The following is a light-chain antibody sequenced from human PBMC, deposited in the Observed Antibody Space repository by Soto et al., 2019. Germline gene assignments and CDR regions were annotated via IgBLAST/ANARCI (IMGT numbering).Light chain of an antibody. V-gene: IGLV2-8*01. Sequence: QSALTQPPSASGSPGQSVTISCTGTKNDVGFYDFFSWYQHHPGKAPRLIIYEVVQRPSGVPDRFSGSKSGNTDSLTVSGLQAADEADYFCKSYAGSNTYVFGSGTKLTVL. CDR3: KSYAGSNTYV. CDR2: EVV. CDR1: KNDVGFYDF. J-gene: IGLJ1*01.